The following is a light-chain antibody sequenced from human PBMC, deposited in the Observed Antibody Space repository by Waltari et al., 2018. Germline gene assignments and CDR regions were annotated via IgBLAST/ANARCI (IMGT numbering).Light chain of an antibody. CDR1: QNVNNY. J-gene: IGKJ4*01. Sequence: DIVLTQSPATLSLSPGDRATLSCRASQNVNNYLAWFHQKPGQTPRLLIYDVSTRATGIPRRFTGSGSRTDFTLSISSVEPEDVAVYYCQQRSTWPLTFGGGTQVEIK. V-gene: IGKV3-11*01. CDR3: QQRSTWPLT. CDR2: DVS.